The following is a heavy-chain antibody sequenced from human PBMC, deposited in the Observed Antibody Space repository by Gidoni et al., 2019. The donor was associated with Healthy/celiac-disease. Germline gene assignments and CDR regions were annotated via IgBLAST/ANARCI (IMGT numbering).Heavy chain of an antibody. V-gene: IGHV3-33*01. CDR2: IWYDGSNK. Sequence: QVQLVESGGGVVQPGRSLRLSCAASGFNFSSYGMQWVRQAPGKGLERVAVIWYDGSNKYYADSVKGRFTISRDNSKNTLYLQMNSLRAEDTAVYYCARGGMSQQLVFDYWGQGTLVTVSS. J-gene: IGHJ4*02. CDR1: GFNFSSYG. CDR3: ARGGMSQQLVFDY. D-gene: IGHD6-13*01.